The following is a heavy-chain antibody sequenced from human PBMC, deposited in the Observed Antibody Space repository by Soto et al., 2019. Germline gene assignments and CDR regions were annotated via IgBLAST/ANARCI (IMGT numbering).Heavy chain of an antibody. V-gene: IGHV3-30-3*01. CDR1: GFTFSSYA. CDR3: ARDFERITMIVVVTYAFDI. D-gene: IGHD3-22*01. J-gene: IGHJ3*02. CDR2: ISYDGSNK. Sequence: GGSLRLSCAASGFTFSSYAMHWVRQAPGKGLEWVAVISYDGSNKYYADSVKGRFTISRDNSKNTLYLQMNSLRAEDTAVYYCARDFERITMIVVVTYAFDIWGQGTMVTVSS.